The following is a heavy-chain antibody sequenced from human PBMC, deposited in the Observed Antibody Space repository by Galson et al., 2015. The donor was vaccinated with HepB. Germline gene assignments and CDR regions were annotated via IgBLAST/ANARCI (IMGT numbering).Heavy chain of an antibody. J-gene: IGHJ4*02. V-gene: IGHV1-69*04. Sequence: SVKVSCKASGGTFSSYAISWVRQAPGQGLEWMGRIIPILGIANYAQKFQGRVTITADKSTSTAYMELSSLRSDDTAVYYCARIAAANCHDYWGQGTLVTVST. CDR1: GGTFSSYA. D-gene: IGHD6-13*01. CDR2: IIPILGIA. CDR3: ARIAAANCHDY.